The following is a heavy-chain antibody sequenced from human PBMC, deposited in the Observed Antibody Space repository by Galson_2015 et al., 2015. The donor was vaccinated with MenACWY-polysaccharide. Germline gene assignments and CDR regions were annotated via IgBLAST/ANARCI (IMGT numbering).Heavy chain of an antibody. D-gene: IGHD4-23*01. V-gene: IGHV5-51*03. CDR3: ARLRGLGGQFYCDF. J-gene: IGHJ4*02. Sequence: QSGAEVKKPGESLTISCKASGYIFNNYWIGWVRQMPDKGLEWMGRIFPDNSDPRYSPSFQGQVTVSVDQSTSTAYLHLSGLKASDTGMYYCARLRGLGGQFYCDFWGQGSLVTVSS. CDR1: GYIFNNYW. CDR2: IFPDNSDP.